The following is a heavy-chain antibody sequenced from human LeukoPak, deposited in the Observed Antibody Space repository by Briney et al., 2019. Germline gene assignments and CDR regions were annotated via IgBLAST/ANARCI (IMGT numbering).Heavy chain of an antibody. J-gene: IGHJ4*02. CDR1: GSTFSSYS. Sequence: GGSLRLSCAASGSTFSSYSMSWVRQAPGKGLEWVSAISGSGGSTYYADSVKGRFTISRDNSKNTLYLQMNSLRAEDTAVYYCAKGVRIVVVPAAMDYWGQGTLVTVSS. CDR2: ISGSGGST. V-gene: IGHV3-23*01. D-gene: IGHD2-2*01. CDR3: AKGVRIVVVPAAMDY.